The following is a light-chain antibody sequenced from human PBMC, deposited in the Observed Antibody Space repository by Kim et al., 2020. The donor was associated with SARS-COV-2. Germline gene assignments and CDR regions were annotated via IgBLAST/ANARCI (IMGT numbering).Light chain of an antibody. Sequence: EIVLTQSPGTLSLSPGERATLSCRASQSVSSSYLAWYQQKPGQAPRLLIYGACSRATGIPDRFSGSGSGTDFTLTISRLEPEDFAVYYCQQYGSSPSYSFGQGTKLEI. CDR3: QQYGSSPSYS. V-gene: IGKV3-20*01. J-gene: IGKJ2*03. CDR1: QSVSSSY. CDR2: GAC.